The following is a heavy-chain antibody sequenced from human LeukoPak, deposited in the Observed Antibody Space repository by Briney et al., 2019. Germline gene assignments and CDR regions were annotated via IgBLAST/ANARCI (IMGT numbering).Heavy chain of an antibody. CDR3: ARMGISYYYDSSTYYPTAFDV. Sequence: PSETLSLTCVVSGYSIASGYYWGWIRQSPGRGLEWIATIFHSGSIYYNPPLKSRVTLSVDTSKNEFTLKLNSLTAADTAVYYCARMGISYYYDSSTYYPTAFDVWGQGTMVSVSS. CDR1: GYSIASGYY. J-gene: IGHJ3*01. CDR2: IFHSGSI. D-gene: IGHD3-22*01. V-gene: IGHV4-38-2*01.